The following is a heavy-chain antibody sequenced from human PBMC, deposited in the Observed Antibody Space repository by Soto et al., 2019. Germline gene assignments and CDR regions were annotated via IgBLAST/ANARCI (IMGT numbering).Heavy chain of an antibody. Sequence: SGPTLVNPTETLTLTCTVSGFSLSNARMGVSWIRQPPGKALEWLAHIFSNDEKSYSTSLKSRLTISKDTSKSQVVLTMANMDPVDTATYYCARRVVGATEWFDPWGQGTLVTVSS. D-gene: IGHD1-26*01. CDR2: IFSNDEK. CDR3: ARRVVGATEWFDP. V-gene: IGHV2-26*01. CDR1: GFSLSNARMG. J-gene: IGHJ5*02.